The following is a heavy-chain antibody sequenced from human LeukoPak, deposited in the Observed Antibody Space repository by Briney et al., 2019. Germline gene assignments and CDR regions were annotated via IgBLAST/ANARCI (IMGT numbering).Heavy chain of an antibody. CDR2: INTNTGNP. CDR3: ARDYTLTLGTTTYFQH. J-gene: IGHJ1*01. D-gene: IGHD1-7*01. CDR1: GYIFDIYA. V-gene: IGHV7-4-1*02. Sequence: ASVKVSCKASGYIFDIYALIWVRQAPGQGLELMGWINTNTGNPTYAQGFTGRFVFSLDISVSTAYLQVSSLKAEDTAVYYCARDYTLTLGTTTYFQHWGQGTLVTVSS.